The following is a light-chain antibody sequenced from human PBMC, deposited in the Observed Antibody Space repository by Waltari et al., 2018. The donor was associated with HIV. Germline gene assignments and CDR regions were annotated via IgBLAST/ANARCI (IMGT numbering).Light chain of an antibody. CDR3: QSYDSSLSGYV. J-gene: IGLJ1*01. Sequence: QSVLTQPPSVSGAPGQRVTISCTGSSSNIGAGYDVHWYQQLPGTAPKLLIYGNHNRPSGVPDRFSGSKSGSSASLAVTGRQAEDEADYYCQSYDSSLSGYVFGTGTKVTVL. CDR1: SSNIGAGYD. V-gene: IGLV1-40*01. CDR2: GNH.